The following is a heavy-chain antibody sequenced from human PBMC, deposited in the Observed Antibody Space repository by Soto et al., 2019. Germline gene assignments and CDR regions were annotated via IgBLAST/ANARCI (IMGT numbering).Heavy chain of an antibody. CDR2: IYYSGST. CDR3: ARGGSSMGAYYYYGMDV. D-gene: IGHD1-26*01. CDR1: GGSISNRGYY. Sequence: SQTLPLTCTVSGGSISNRGYYLSCIRQHPGKGLEWIGYIYYSGSTYYNPSLKSRVTISVDTSKNQFSLKLSSVTAADTAVYYCARGGSSMGAYYYYGMDVWGQGTTVTVSS. V-gene: IGHV4-31*03. J-gene: IGHJ6*02.